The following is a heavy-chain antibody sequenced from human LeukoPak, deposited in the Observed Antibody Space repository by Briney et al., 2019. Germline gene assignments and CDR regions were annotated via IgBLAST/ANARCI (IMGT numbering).Heavy chain of an antibody. CDR1: GGSISSGGYY. D-gene: IGHD2-2*01. CDR2: IYYSGST. CDR3: ARYCSSPSCYEGYYYGMDV. J-gene: IGHJ6*02. V-gene: IGHV4-31*03. Sequence: PSETLSLTCTVSGGSISSGGYYWSWIRQHPGKGLEWIGYIYYSGSTYYNPSLKSRVITSVDTSKNQFSLKLSSVTAADTAVYYCARYCSSPSCYEGYYYGMDVWGQGTTVTVSS.